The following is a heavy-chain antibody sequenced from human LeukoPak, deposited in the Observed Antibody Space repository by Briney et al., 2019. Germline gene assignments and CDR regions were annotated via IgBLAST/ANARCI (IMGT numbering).Heavy chain of an antibody. CDR1: GYSFTTNW. D-gene: IGHD2-2*02. J-gene: IGHJ3*02. Sequence: GESLKISCKGSGYSFTTNWIAWVRQMPGKGLEWMGIIYPGDSDTRYSPSFQGQVTISADKSISTAYLQWSSLKASDTAMHYCARHIDTDNAFDIWGQGTMVTVSS. CDR2: IYPGDSDT. V-gene: IGHV5-51*01. CDR3: ARHIDTDNAFDI.